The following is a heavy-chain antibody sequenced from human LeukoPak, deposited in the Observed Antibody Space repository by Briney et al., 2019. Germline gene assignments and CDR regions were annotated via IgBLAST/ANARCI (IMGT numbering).Heavy chain of an antibody. CDR1: GGSISSYY. D-gene: IGHD5-18*01. Sequence: PSETLSLTCTVSGGSISSYYWSWIRQPPGKGLEWIGYIYYSGSTDYNPSLKSRVTISVDTSKNQFSLKLSSVTAADTAVYYCARDKPGYSYGSYAFDIWGQGTMVTVSS. CDR3: ARDKPGYSYGSYAFDI. V-gene: IGHV4-59*01. J-gene: IGHJ3*02. CDR2: IYYSGST.